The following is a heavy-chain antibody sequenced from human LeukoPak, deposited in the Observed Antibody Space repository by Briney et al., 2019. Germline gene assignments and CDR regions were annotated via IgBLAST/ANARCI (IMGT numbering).Heavy chain of an antibody. CDR2: ISGSGDKT. CDR3: AKDTTAWWYHRAYMNV. Sequence: GGSLRLSFAASGFSLSTYALSWVRQAPGGGLAWVAAISGSGDKTYHADSVKGRFTISKDNSENRLSLQMDSLRAEDTAVYFCAKDTTAWWYHRAYMNVWGKGTTVTVSS. V-gene: IGHV3-23*01. D-gene: IGHD2-15*01. CDR1: GFSLSTYA. J-gene: IGHJ6*03.